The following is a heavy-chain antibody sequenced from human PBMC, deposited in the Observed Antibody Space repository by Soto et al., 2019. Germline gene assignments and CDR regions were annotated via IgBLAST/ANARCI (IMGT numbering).Heavy chain of an antibody. V-gene: IGHV3-72*01. CDR3: ARDPRYYDILTGYYPSFYFDY. J-gene: IGHJ4*02. D-gene: IGHD3-9*01. Sequence: PGGSLRLSCVATGFSLSDHFMDWVRQAPGKGLEWVGRIKNDPKSYITDYAESVKGRFTISRDDSKNSLFLQMNSLRAEDTAVYYCARDPRYYDILTGYYPSFYFDYWGQGTLVTVSS. CDR2: IKNDPKSYIT. CDR1: GFSLSDHF.